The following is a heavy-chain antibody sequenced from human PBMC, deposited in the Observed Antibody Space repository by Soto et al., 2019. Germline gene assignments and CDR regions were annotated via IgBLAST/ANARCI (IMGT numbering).Heavy chain of an antibody. Sequence: QVQLVESGGGLVKPGGSLRLSCAVSGFNFSDYSMTWIRQAPGKGLEWISYISTNSRYIKYADSIKGRFTISRDNAKSSLYLQMNSLRAEDTAIYYCARGLGGSYFIAYWGQGTLVTVSS. V-gene: IGHV3-11*06. CDR2: ISTNSRYI. J-gene: IGHJ4*02. CDR1: GFNFSDYS. D-gene: IGHD3-10*01. CDR3: ARGLGGSYFIAY.